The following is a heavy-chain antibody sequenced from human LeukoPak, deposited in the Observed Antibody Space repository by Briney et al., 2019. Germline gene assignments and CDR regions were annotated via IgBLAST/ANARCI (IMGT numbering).Heavy chain of an antibody. Sequence: GESLKISCKGSGYSFTSYWIGWVRQMPGKGLEWMGIIYPGYSDTRYSPSFQGQVTISADKSISTAYLQWSSLKASDTAMYYCARTNYCSGGSCYFETDYWGQGTLVTVSS. D-gene: IGHD2-15*01. J-gene: IGHJ4*02. V-gene: IGHV5-51*01. CDR2: IYPGYSDT. CDR1: GYSFTSYW. CDR3: ARTNYCSGGSCYFETDY.